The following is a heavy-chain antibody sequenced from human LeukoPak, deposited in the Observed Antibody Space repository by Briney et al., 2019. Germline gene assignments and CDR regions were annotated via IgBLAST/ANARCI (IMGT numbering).Heavy chain of an antibody. CDR2: ISYDGSNK. V-gene: IGHV3-30*04. Sequence: GGSLRLSCAASGFTFSSYAMHWVRQAPGKGLEWVAVISYDGSNKYYADSVKGRFTISRDNSKNTLYLQMNSLRAEDTAVYYCARSAIVLMVYGAFDYWGQGTLVTVSS. D-gene: IGHD2-8*01. J-gene: IGHJ4*02. CDR1: GFTFSSYA. CDR3: ARSAIVLMVYGAFDY.